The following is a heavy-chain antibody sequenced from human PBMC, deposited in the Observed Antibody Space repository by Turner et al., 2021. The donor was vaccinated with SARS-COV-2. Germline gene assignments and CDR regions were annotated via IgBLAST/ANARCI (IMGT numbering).Heavy chain of an antibody. D-gene: IGHD5-12*01. CDR2: ISYDGSNK. V-gene: IGHV3-30-3*01. Sequence: VQLVESGGGLVKRGGSLTLSCAVSGLTFSNAWMNWVRQAPGKGLEWVAVISYDGSNKHYADSVKGRFTISRDNSKNTLYLQMNSLRGEDTAVYYCARDFPPQDGYNPAGAFDIWGQGTMVTVSS. CDR3: ARDFPPQDGYNPAGAFDI. J-gene: IGHJ3*02. CDR1: GLTFSNAW.